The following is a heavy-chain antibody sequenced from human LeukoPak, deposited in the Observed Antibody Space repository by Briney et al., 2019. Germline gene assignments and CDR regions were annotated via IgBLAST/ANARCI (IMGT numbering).Heavy chain of an antibody. D-gene: IGHD6-13*01. V-gene: IGHV4-59*01. CDR1: GGSTSSYY. CDR3: ARDVAAAGTPRSDAFDI. Sequence: SETLSLTCTVSGGSTSSYYWSWIRQPPGKGLEWVGYIYYSGSTNYNPSLKSRVTISVDTSKNQFSLKLSSVTAADTAVYYCARDVAAAGTPRSDAFDIWGQGTMVTASS. CDR2: IYYSGST. J-gene: IGHJ3*02.